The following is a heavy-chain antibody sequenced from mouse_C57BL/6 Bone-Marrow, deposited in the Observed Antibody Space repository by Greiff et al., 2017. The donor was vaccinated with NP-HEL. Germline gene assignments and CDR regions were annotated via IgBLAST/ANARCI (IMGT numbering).Heavy chain of an antibody. V-gene: IGHV1-15*01. D-gene: IGHD2-3*01. J-gene: IGHJ4*01. Sequence: VQLQQSGAELVRPGASVTLSCKASGYTFTDYEMHWVKQTPVHGLEWIGAIDPETGGTAYNQKFKGKAILTADKSSSTAYMELRSLTSEDSAVYYGTRERWSYAMDYWGQGTSVTVSS. CDR1: GYTFTDYE. CDR3: TRERWSYAMDY. CDR2: IDPETGGT.